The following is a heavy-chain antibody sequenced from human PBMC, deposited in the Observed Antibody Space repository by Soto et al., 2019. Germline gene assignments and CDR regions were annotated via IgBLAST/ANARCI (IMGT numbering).Heavy chain of an antibody. CDR1: GFTFSTYG. Sequence: EVQLVESGGGLVQPGGSLRLSCAASGFTFSTYGMHWVRQAPGKGLMWVSRINGDGSSTTSADSVKGRFTISTDNAKNTLYLQMNSLRVEDTAVYYCATGAGYYYVYWGQGTLVTVSS. CDR2: INGDGSST. CDR3: ATGAGYYYVY. J-gene: IGHJ4*02. V-gene: IGHV3-74*01. D-gene: IGHD3-22*01.